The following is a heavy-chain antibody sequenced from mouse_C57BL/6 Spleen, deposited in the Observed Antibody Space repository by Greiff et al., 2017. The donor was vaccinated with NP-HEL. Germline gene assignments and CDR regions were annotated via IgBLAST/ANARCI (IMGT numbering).Heavy chain of an antibody. CDR2: IDPSDSYT. V-gene: IGHV1-69*01. D-gene: IGHD3-2*02. Sequence: VQLQQSGAELVMPGASVKLSCKASGYTFTSYWMHWVKQRPGQGLEWIGEIDPSDSYTNYDQKFKGKSTLTADKSSSTAYMQRSSLTSEDSAVYYCATTAQSLYYFDYWGQGTTLTVSS. J-gene: IGHJ2*01. CDR1: GYTFTSYW. CDR3: ATTAQSLYYFDY.